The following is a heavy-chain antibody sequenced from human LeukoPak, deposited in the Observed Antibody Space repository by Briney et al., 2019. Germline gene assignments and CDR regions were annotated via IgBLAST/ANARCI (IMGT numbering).Heavy chain of an antibody. CDR1: GFTFSSYG. V-gene: IGHV3-33*01. Sequence: PGGSLRLSCAASGFTFSSYGMHCVRQGPGKGLEWVAVIWYDGSNKYYADSVKGRFTISRDNSKNTLYLQMNSLRAEDTAVYYCARESYSGYDLPLGYWGQGTLVTVSS. J-gene: IGHJ4*02. D-gene: IGHD5-12*01. CDR2: IWYDGSNK. CDR3: ARESYSGYDLPLGY.